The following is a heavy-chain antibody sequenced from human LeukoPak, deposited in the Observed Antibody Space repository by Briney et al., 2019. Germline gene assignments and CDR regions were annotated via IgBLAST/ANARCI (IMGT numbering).Heavy chain of an antibody. CDR1: GYTFTSYY. Sequence: ASVMVSCKASGYTFTSYYMHWVRQAPGQGLEWMGIINPSGGSTSYAQKFQGRVTMTRDTSTGTVYMELSSLRSEDTAVYYCARGTATTVVTPEYAFDIWGQGTMVTVSS. J-gene: IGHJ3*02. CDR2: INPSGGST. V-gene: IGHV1-46*01. CDR3: ARGTATTVVTPEYAFDI. D-gene: IGHD4-23*01.